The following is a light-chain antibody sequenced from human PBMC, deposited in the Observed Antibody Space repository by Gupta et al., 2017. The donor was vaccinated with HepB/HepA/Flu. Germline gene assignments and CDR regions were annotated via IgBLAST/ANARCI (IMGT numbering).Light chain of an antibody. J-gene: IGKJ2*04. CDR2: LGS. CDR3: MQAPQNPPMCS. Sequence: DIVMIQSPLSLPVTPGGPASISCRSSQSRLHSNGYTYLDWYLQKPGQSPQLLIYLGSHRPSGVTDRFSGSGSGPDFTLKISRGEAEDVGVYYCMQAPQNPPMCSFGQGTKLEIK. CDR1: QSRLHSNGYTY. V-gene: IGKV2-28*01.